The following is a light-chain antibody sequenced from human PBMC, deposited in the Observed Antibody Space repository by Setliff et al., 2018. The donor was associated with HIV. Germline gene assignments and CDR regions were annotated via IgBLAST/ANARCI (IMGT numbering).Light chain of an antibody. CDR3: SSYTSSSTYV. Sequence: QSVLTQPASVSGSPGQSITISCTGTSSDIGTYNLVSWYQQHPGKAPKVIIYDVSNRPSGVSNRFSGSKSGNTASLTISGLQVEDEADYYCSSYTSSSTYVFGTGTKVTVL. CDR2: DVS. CDR1: SSDIGTYNL. V-gene: IGLV2-14*02. J-gene: IGLJ1*01.